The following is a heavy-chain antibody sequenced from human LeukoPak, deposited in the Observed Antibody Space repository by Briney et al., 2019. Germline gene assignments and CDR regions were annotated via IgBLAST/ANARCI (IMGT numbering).Heavy chain of an antibody. Sequence: PGRSLRLSCAASGFTFDDYAMHWVRQAPGKGLEWVSGISWNSGSIGYADSVKGRFTISRDNAKNSLYLQMNSLRAEDTALYYCAKDIYADYRNTFDYWGQGTLVTVSS. CDR1: GFTFDDYA. D-gene: IGHD4-4*01. J-gene: IGHJ4*02. CDR3: AKDIYADYRNTFDY. V-gene: IGHV3-9*01. CDR2: ISWNSGSI.